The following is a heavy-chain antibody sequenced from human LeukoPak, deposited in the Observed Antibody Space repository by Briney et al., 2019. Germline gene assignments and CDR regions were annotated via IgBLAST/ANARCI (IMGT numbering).Heavy chain of an antibody. CDR2: ITHENGDA. CDR3: VREFGVTGLSNWFDP. D-gene: IGHD2-21*02. CDR1: GYTFGNYA. J-gene: IGHJ5*02. Sequence: VASVKVSCKASGYTFGNYAIHWVRQAPGQGLEWMGWITHENGDANYAQRLQGRISMTTDTSTNTAYLELRSLRSDDTALYYCVREFGVTGLSNWFDPRGQGTQVTVSS. V-gene: IGHV1-18*01.